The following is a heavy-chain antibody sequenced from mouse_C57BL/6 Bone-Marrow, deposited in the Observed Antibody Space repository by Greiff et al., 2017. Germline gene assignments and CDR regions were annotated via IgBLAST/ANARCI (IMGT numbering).Heavy chain of an antibody. CDR2: IYPRSGNT. V-gene: IGHV1-81*01. D-gene: IGHD1-1*01. Sequence: VQLQQSGAELARPGASVKLSCKASGYTFTSYGISWVKQRTGQGLEWIGEIYPRSGNTYYNEKFKGKATLTADKSSSTAYMELRSLTSEDSAVYFCASTTVVGGYFDVWGTGTTVTVSS. CDR3: ASTTVVGGYFDV. J-gene: IGHJ1*03. CDR1: GYTFTSYG.